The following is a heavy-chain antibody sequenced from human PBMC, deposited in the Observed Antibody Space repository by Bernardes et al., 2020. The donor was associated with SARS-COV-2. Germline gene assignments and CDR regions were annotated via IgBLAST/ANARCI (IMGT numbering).Heavy chain of an antibody. J-gene: IGHJ3*02. V-gene: IGHV3-74*01. CDR2: INCDGTST. CDR1: GFTFSSYC. CDR3: ARGAYSLNKSGPRSVFDI. Sequence: GGSLRLSCAVSGFTFSSYCMHWIRQAPGKGLVWVSRINCDGTSTGYADSVKGRFTISRDNAKNTLNLQMNSLSAEDTAVYYCARGAYSLNKSGPRSVFDIWGQATMVTVSS. D-gene: IGHD1-26*01.